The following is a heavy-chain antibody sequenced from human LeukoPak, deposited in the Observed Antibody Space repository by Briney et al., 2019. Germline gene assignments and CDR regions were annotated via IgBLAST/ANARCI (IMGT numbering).Heavy chain of an antibody. CDR1: GGSISSYY. D-gene: IGHD3-10*01. V-gene: IGHV4-59*01. Sequence: SETLSLTCTVSGGSISSYYWSWIRQPPGKGLEWLGYIYYSGSTNYNTSLKSRVTISVDTSKNQFSLKLSSVTAADTAVYYCARGANYGFSAFGIWGQGTMVTVSS. CDR2: IYYSGST. CDR3: ARGANYGFSAFGI. J-gene: IGHJ3*02.